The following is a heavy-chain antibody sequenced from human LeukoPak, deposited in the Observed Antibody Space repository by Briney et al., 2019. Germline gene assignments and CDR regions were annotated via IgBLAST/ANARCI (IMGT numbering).Heavy chain of an antibody. D-gene: IGHD6-6*01. CDR1: AFTVSSYE. V-gene: IGHV3-48*03. CDR3: ARGATRRSSGAFDI. J-gene: IGHJ3*02. CDR2: ISSSGSII. Sequence: GGSLRLSCAASAFTVSSYELNWVRQAPGKGLGWISYISSSGSIINYADSVKGRFTISRDNAKNSLYLQMNSLRAEDTAVYYCARGATRRSSGAFDIWGQGTMVTVSS.